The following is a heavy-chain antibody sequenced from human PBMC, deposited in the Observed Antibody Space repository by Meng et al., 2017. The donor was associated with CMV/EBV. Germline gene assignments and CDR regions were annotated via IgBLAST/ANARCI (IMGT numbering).Heavy chain of an antibody. CDR2: IWYDGSNK. J-gene: IGHJ3*02. CDR1: GFTFSSYG. CDR3: AKEAHLYDFWTRGAFDI. Sequence: GESLKISCAASGFTFSSYGMHWVRQAPGKGLEWVAVIWYDGSNKYYADSVKGRFTISRDNSKNTLYLQMNSLRAEDTAVYYCAKEAHLYDFWTRGAFDIWGQGTMVTVSS. D-gene: IGHD3-3*01. V-gene: IGHV3-33*06.